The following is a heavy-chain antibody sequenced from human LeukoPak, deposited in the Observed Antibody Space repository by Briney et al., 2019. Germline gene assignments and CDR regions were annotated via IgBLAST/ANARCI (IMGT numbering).Heavy chain of an antibody. CDR2: ISGSGGIT. V-gene: IGHV3-23*01. CDR1: GFTFSNYA. Sequence: GGSLRLSCAASGFTFSNYAMSWVRQAPGKGLEWVSVISGSGGITYYEDSVKGRFSISRDNSKNTLYLQMNTLRLDDTAFYYCAKQHNGGHIYWGQGTLVTVSS. CDR3: AKQHNGGHIY. J-gene: IGHJ4*02. D-gene: IGHD2-8*01.